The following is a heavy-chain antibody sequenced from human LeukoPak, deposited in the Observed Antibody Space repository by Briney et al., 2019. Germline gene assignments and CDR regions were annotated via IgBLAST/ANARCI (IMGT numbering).Heavy chain of an antibody. D-gene: IGHD2-2*01. CDR3: ARDVGEYCSSTNCYASHY. J-gene: IGHJ4*02. V-gene: IGHV1-2*02. CDR2: INSNSGGT. CDR1: GYTFIGYY. Sequence: GASVKVSCKASGYTFIGYYIHWVRQAPGQGLEWMGWINSNSGGTNYVQKFQGGVTMTRDTSITTAYMELSSLRSDDTAVYYCARDVGEYCSSTNCYASHYWGQGTLVTVSS.